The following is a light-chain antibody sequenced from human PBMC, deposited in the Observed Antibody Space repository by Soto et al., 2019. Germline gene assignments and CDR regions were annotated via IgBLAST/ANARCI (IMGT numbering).Light chain of an antibody. J-gene: IGKJ3*01. Sequence: EIVLTQSPGSLSLSPGERATLSCRASQSVSNNYLAWYQQKPGQAPRLLIYGASRRATGIPDRFSGSGSGTDFTLTISRLEPEDFAVYYCQQYGSSPGLFTFGPGTKVDIK. CDR3: QQYGSSPGLFT. V-gene: IGKV3-20*01. CDR1: QSVSNNY. CDR2: GAS.